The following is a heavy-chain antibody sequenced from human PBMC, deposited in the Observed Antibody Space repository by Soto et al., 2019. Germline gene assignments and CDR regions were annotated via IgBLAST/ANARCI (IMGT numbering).Heavy chain of an antibody. CDR2: ISGTGGST. CDR3: AKQIAAGSISYFDY. CDR1: GFTFGRYA. Sequence: GESLKISCAASGFTFGRYAMSWVRQAPGKGLEWVSAISGTGGSTYYADSVKGRFTISRDNSKNTLYLHMNSLRAEDTALYYCAKQIAAGSISYFDYWGQGTLVTVSS. D-gene: IGHD6-13*01. V-gene: IGHV3-23*01. J-gene: IGHJ4*02.